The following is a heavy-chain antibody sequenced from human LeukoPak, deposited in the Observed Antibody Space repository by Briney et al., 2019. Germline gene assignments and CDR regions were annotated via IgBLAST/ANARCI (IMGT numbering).Heavy chain of an antibody. CDR3: ARDVSGSLDY. D-gene: IGHD1-26*01. J-gene: IGHJ4*02. CDR2: IKQDGSAK. V-gene: IGHV3-7*01. Sequence: PGGSLRLSCAASGFTFSTYWMAWVRRAPGKGLEWVANIKQDGSAKNYVDSVKGRFTISRDDAKNSVYLQMNSLKTEDTVVYYCARDVSGSLDYWGKGTLVTVSA. CDR1: GFTFSTYW.